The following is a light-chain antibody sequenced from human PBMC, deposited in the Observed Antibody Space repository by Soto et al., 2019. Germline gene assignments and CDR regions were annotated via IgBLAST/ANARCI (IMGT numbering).Light chain of an antibody. V-gene: IGLV2-23*02. CDR1: SSDVGSYNR. J-gene: IGLJ1*01. CDR3: LSYAGGNLHYF. CDR2: EVT. Sequence: QSAQSQPATVCGSRGQPVTITYTRTSSDVGSYNRVSWYQQHPGKAPRLMIYEVTERPSGVSDRFSGSKSGNTASLTISGLQAEXDADYSCLSYAGGNLHYFFGTGTKVTVL.